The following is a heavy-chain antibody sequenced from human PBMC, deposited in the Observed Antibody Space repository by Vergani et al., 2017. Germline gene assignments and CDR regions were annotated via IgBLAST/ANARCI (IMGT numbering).Heavy chain of an antibody. V-gene: IGHV1-18*04. J-gene: IGHJ4*02. CDR2: ITSYNGNT. CDR1: GYTFTSYR. Sequence: QVQLVQSGAEVKKPGASVKVSCKASGYTFTSYRITWVRQAPGQGLEWMGWITSYNGNTNYAQNLQGRVTRTTDTSTSTAYMELRSLRSDDTAVYYCARDGLNGGYNDYWGQGTLVTVSS. D-gene: IGHD2-8*01. CDR3: ARDGLNGGYNDY.